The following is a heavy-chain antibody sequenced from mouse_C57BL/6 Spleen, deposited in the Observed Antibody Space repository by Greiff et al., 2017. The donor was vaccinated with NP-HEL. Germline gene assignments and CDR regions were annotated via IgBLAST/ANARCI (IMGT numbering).Heavy chain of an antibody. D-gene: IGHD1-1*01. CDR2: INPNNGGT. CDR1: GYTFNDYY. V-gene: IGHV1-26*01. Sequence: EVKLQQSGPELVKPGASVKISCKASGYTFNDYYMNWVKQSHGKSLEWIGDINPNNGGTSYNQKFKGKATVTVDTSSSTAYMELHSLTSEDSAIYYCARTYGSRRPFAYWGQGTLVTVSA. J-gene: IGHJ3*01. CDR3: ARTYGSRRPFAY.